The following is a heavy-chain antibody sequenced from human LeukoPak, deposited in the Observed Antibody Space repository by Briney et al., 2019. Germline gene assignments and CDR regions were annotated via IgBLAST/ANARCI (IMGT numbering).Heavy chain of an antibody. CDR3: ARSSYYYGSGDFMDV. D-gene: IGHD3-10*01. J-gene: IGHJ6*03. V-gene: IGHV3-21*01. CDR2: INSSSSYI. Sequence: GGSLRLSCAASGFTFSSYSMNWVRQAPGKGLEWVSSINSSSSYIYYADSVKGRFTISRDNAKNSLYLQMNSLRAEDTAVYYCARSSYYYGSGDFMDVWGKGTTVSVSS. CDR1: GFTFSSYS.